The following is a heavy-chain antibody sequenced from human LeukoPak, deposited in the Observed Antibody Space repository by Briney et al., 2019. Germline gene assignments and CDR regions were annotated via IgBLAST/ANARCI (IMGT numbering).Heavy chain of an antibody. CDR1: GGSFSGYY. Sequence: SETLSLTCAVYGGSFSGYYWSWIRQPPGKGLEWIGEINHSGSTNYNPSLKSRVTMSVDTSKNQFSLKLSPVTAADTAVYYCARLRYGGLWYWGQGTLVTVSS. CDR3: ARLRYGGLWY. V-gene: IGHV4-34*01. J-gene: IGHJ4*02. D-gene: IGHD4-23*01. CDR2: INHSGST.